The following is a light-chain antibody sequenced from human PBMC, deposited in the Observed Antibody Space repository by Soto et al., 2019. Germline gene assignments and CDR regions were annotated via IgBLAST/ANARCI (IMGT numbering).Light chain of an antibody. Sequence: QSVLTQPPSASGTPGQRVTISRSGSSSNIGSNTVNWFQQLPGTAPKLLIYFDNQRPSGVPDRFSGSKSGTSASLAISGLLSEDETDYYCAAWDDSLDGWVFGGGTKLTVL. V-gene: IGLV1-44*01. J-gene: IGLJ3*02. CDR1: SSNIGSNT. CDR3: AAWDDSLDGWV. CDR2: FDN.